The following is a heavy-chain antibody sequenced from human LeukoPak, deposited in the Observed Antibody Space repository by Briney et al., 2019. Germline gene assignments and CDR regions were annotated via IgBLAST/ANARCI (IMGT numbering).Heavy chain of an antibody. Sequence: SETLSLTCTVSGGSISNYYWSWIRQPPGKGLEWIGYIYYSGSTNYNPSLKSRVTISVDTSKNQFSLRLSSVTAADTAVYYCAREGLYSSGWVIDSWGQGTLVTVSS. J-gene: IGHJ4*02. D-gene: IGHD6-19*01. V-gene: IGHV4-59*01. CDR1: GGSISNYY. CDR3: AREGLYSSGWVIDS. CDR2: IYYSGST.